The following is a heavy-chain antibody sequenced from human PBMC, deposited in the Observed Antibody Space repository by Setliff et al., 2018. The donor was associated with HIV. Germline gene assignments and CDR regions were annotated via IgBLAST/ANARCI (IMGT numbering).Heavy chain of an antibody. CDR1: GYTFTTYA. CDR3: ARGVVVAATRWFDP. V-gene: IGHV1-3*01. J-gene: IGHJ5*02. D-gene: IGHD2-15*01. CDR2: INAANGNT. Sequence: ASVKVSCKASGYTFTTYAMHWVRQAPGQRLEWMGWINAANGNTGYVQKFQGRVTITRNTSITTAYMELSSLRSEDTAVYYCARGVVVAATRWFDPWGQGTLVTVSS.